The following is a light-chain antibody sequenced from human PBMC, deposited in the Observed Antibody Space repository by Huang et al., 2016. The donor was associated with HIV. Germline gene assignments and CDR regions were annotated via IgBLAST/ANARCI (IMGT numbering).Light chain of an antibody. CDR3: QQYHNWPPWT. Sequence: EIVMTQSPATLSVSPGERATLSCRASQSVSNNLAWYQQKPGQAPRLLIPGSSTRATGVPARFRGIGSGTEFTLTISSLQSEDFAVYYCQQYHNWPPWTFGQGTKVEIK. V-gene: IGKV3-15*01. CDR2: GSS. CDR1: QSVSNN. J-gene: IGKJ1*01.